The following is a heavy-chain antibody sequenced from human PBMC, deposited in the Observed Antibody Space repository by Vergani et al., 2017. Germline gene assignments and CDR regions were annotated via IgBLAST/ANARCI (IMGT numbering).Heavy chain of an antibody. Sequence: QVQLVESGGGLVKPGGSLRLSCAASGFTFSDYYMTWIRQAPGKGLEWISYISGSGHTKYYADSVKGRFAISRDNAKNSLYLQMNSLRAEDTAVYYCARDPWSDYDTQEDLDYGGQGTLVTVSS. CDR1: GFTFSDYY. CDR2: ISGSGHTK. J-gene: IGHJ4*02. D-gene: IGHD3-3*01. CDR3: ARDPWSDYDTQEDLDY. V-gene: IGHV3-11*04.